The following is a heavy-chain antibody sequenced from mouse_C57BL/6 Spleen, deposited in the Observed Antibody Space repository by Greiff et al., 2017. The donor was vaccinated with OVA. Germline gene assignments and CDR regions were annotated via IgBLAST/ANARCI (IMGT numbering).Heavy chain of an antibody. CDR2: IDPSDSET. D-gene: IGHD2-10*02. J-gene: IGHJ4*01. V-gene: IGHV1-52*01. CDR1: GYTFTSYW. Sequence: QVQLQQPGAELVRPGSSVKLSCKASGYTFTSYWMHWVKQRPIQGLEWIGNIDPSDSETHYNQKFKDKATLTVDKSSSTAYMQLSSLTSEDSAVYYCATGKYPLMDYWGQGTSVTVSS. CDR3: ATGKYPLMDY.